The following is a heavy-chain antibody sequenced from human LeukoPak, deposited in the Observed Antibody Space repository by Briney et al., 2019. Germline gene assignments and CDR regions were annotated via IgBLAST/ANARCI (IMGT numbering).Heavy chain of an antibody. J-gene: IGHJ4*02. V-gene: IGHV1-69*06. CDR1: GGTFGNHV. CDR3: LEGVGGY. Sequence: SVKVSCKSSGGTFGNHVVSWVRQAPGQGLEWMGKVTPLYETSDYAQTLQRRVTITANTSTPTVYMDLSGLTSEDTAIYYCLEGVGGYWGQGAVV. CDR2: VTPLYETS. D-gene: IGHD3-10*01.